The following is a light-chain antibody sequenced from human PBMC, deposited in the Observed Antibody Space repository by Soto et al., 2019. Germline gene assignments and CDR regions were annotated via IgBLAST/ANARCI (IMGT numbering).Light chain of an antibody. Sequence: EIVMTQSPATLSVSPGERATLSCRASQSVSSNLAWYQQKPGQAPRLLIYGASTRATGIPARSSGSGSGTEFTLTISGLQSEDFAVYYCQQYNKWPLTFGGGTKVEIK. CDR1: QSVSSN. CDR2: GAS. J-gene: IGKJ4*01. V-gene: IGKV3-15*01. CDR3: QQYNKWPLT.